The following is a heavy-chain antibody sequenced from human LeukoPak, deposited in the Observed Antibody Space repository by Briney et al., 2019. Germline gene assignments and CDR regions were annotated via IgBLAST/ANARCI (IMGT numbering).Heavy chain of an antibody. V-gene: IGHV4-34*01. CDR2: INHSGST. CDR3: VRVNGGIAAAGNLNWFDP. Sequence: PSETLSLTCAVYGGSFSGYYWSWIRQPPGKGLEWIGEINHSGSTNYNPSLKSRVTISVDTSKNQLSLKLSSVTAADTAVYYCVRVNGGIAAAGNLNWFDPWGQGTLVTVSS. CDR1: GGSFSGYY. D-gene: IGHD6-13*01. J-gene: IGHJ5*02.